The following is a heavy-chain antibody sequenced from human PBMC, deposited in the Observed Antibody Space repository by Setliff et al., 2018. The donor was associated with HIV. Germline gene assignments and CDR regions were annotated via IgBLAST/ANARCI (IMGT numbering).Heavy chain of an antibody. D-gene: IGHD3-16*01. J-gene: IGHJ4*02. Sequence: LRLSCAASGLIFSSYEKNWVRQAPGKGLEWISFIGGHGSIIHYADSVKGRFTITRDNAKNSVYLQMHSLRVEYTAVYYCAAVPWGHSSLIIDHWGQGTPVTVSS. CDR1: GLIFSSYE. CDR3: AAVPWGHSSLIIDH. V-gene: IGHV3-48*03. CDR2: IGGHGSII.